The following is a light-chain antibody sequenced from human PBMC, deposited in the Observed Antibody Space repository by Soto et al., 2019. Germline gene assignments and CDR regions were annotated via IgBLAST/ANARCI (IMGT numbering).Light chain of an antibody. V-gene: IGLV3-27*01. CDR1: VLAKRY. J-gene: IGLJ3*02. CDR2: KDS. CDR3: YSAADNNWV. Sequence: SYELTQPSSVSVSPGQTARITCSGDVLAKRYARWFQQKPGQAPVLVIYKDSERPSGIPERFSGSISGTTVTLTISGAQVEDEADYYCYSAADNNWVFGGGTKVTVL.